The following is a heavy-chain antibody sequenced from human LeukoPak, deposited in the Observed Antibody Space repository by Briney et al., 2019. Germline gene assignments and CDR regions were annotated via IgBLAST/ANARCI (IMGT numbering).Heavy chain of an antibody. Sequence: SETLSLTCTVSGDFITAYYWSWIRQPPGKGLEWIGYVYYSGSTEYNPSLRSRVTISLEMSKHQFSLNLTSVTAADTAVYYCAVGRPRNTTRLDDGYDFWGQGTMVTVSS. D-gene: IGHD1-1*01. CDR2: VYYSGST. V-gene: IGHV4-59*01. J-gene: IGHJ3*01. CDR1: GDFITAYY. CDR3: AVGRPRNTTRLDDGYDF.